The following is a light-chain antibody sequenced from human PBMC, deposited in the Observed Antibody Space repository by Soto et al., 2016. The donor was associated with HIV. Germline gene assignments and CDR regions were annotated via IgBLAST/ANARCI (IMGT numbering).Light chain of an antibody. J-gene: IGLJ3*02. CDR3: NSRDSSGNQWV. Sequence: SSEQTQDPAVSVALGQTVRITCQGDSLRSYYASWYQQKPGQAPILVMYGKNNRPSGIPDRFSGSSSGNTGSLTITGTQAEDEADYYCNSRDSSGNQWVFGGGTKLTVL. V-gene: IGLV3-19*01. CDR1: SLRSYY. CDR2: GKN.